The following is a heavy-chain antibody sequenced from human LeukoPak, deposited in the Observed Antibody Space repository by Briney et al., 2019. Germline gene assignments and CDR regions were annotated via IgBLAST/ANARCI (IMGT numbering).Heavy chain of an antibody. CDR3: AKDRHYYDFWSGDLDY. CDR1: GFTFSSYA. D-gene: IGHD3-3*01. V-gene: IGHV3-23*01. J-gene: IGHJ4*02. CDR2: ISGSGGST. Sequence: GSLRLSCAASGFTFSSYAMGWVRQAPGKGLEWVSAISGSGGSTYYADSVQGRFTISRDNSKNPLYLQMNSLRAEDTAVYYCAKDRHYYDFWSGDLDYWGQGTLVTVSS.